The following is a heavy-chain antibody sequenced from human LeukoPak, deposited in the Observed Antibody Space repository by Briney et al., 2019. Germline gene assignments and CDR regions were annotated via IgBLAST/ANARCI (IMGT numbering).Heavy chain of an antibody. V-gene: IGHV3-21*01. CDR1: GFTFSSYS. D-gene: IGHD2-15*01. CDR2: ISNSSSYI. J-gene: IGHJ6*02. CDR3: GRVRCSGGSCYPYYFYGMDV. Sequence: PGRTLRLSCAASGFTFSSYSMNWVRQAPGRGLEWGSSISNSSSYIYYADSVKGRFTISRDNAKNSLCLQMERLRAEDTAVYYCGRVRCSGGSCYPYYFYGMDVWGQGTTVTVSS.